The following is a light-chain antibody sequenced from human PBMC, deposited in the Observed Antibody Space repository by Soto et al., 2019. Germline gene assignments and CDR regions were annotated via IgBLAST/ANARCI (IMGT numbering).Light chain of an antibody. V-gene: IGLV1-36*01. Sequence: QPVLTQPPSVSEAPRQRVTISCSGSSSNIGNNAVNWYQQLPGKAPKLLIYYDDLLPSGVSDRFSGSKSGTSASLAISGLQSEDEADYYCAAWDDSLNGHVVFGGGTKLIVL. CDR1: SSNIGNNA. J-gene: IGLJ2*01. CDR2: YDD. CDR3: AAWDDSLNGHVV.